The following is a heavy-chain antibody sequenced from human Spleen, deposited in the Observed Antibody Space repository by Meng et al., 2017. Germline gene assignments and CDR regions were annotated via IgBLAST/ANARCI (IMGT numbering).Heavy chain of an antibody. CDR2: ISSDGNNK. V-gene: IGHV3-30*03. CDR1: GFTFSDYY. D-gene: IGHD6-19*01. CDR3: ARDLDAIAVSGIYYGMDV. Sequence: GESLKISCAASGFTFSDYYMSWIRQAPGKGLDWVAVISSDGNNKYYVDSVKGRFTISRDKSKNTLYLQMNSLRAEDTAVYYCARDLDAIAVSGIYYGMDVWGQGTTVTVSS. J-gene: IGHJ6*02.